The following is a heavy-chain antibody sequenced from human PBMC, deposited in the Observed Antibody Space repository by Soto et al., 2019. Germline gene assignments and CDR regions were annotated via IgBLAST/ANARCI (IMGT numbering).Heavy chain of an antibody. Sequence: ASAKVSCKASGYTFTSYAIHWVRQAPGQRLEWMGWINAGNGNTKYSQKFQGRVTITRDTSASTAYMELSSLRSEDTAVYYCARSIVVVTALDYWGQGTLVTVSS. J-gene: IGHJ4*02. CDR3: ARSIVVVTALDY. D-gene: IGHD2-21*02. CDR2: INAGNGNT. CDR1: GYTFTSYA. V-gene: IGHV1-3*01.